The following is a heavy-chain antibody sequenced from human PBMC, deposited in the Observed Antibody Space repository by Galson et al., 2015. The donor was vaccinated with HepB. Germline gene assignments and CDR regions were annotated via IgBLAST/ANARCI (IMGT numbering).Heavy chain of an antibody. D-gene: IGHD1-1*01. CDR2: IGVSSTT. CDR1: GFTFSRLG. J-gene: IGHJ4*02. Sequence: SLRLSCAASGFTFSRLGMTWVRQAPGKGLECVAAIGVSSTTDYADSVKGLFTISRDNSKNMLFLQMNNLRAEDTAVYYCAKGTTDIDYWGQGTLVTVSS. CDR3: AKGTTDIDY. V-gene: IGHV3-23*01.